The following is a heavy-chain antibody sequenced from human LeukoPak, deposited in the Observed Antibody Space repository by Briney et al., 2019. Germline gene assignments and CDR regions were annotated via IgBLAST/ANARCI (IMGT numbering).Heavy chain of an antibody. D-gene: IGHD3-22*01. V-gene: IGHV1-24*01. J-gene: IGHJ4*02. Sequence: ASVKVSCKVSGYTLTELSMHWVRQAPGKGLEWMGGFDPEDGETIYAQKFQGRVTITADKSTSTAYMELSSLRSEDTAVYYCARDIKMYYYDSSGYYFDYWGQGTLVTVSS. CDR2: FDPEDGET. CDR3: ARDIKMYYYDSSGYYFDY. CDR1: GYTLTELS.